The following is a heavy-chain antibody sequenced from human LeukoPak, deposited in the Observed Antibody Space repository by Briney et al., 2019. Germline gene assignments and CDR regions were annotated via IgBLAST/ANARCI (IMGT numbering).Heavy chain of an antibody. CDR3: AGLLGGARVY. V-gene: IGHV4-59*01. CDR2: IYYSGST. J-gene: IGHJ4*02. D-gene: IGHD1-26*01. Sequence: PSETLSLTCTVSGGSISSYYWSWIRQPPGKGLEWIGYIYYSGSTNYNPSLKSRVTISVDTSKNQFSLKLSSVTAADTAVYYCAGLLGGARVYWGQRTLVTVSS. CDR1: GGSISSYY.